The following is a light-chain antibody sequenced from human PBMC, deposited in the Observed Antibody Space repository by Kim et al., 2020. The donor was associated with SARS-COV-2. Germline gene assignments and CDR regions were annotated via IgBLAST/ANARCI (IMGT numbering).Light chain of an antibody. CDR3: NSRDSSGNHLV. J-gene: IGLJ2*01. CDR1: SLRSYY. Sequence: ALGQTVRITCQVDSLRSYYASWYQQKPGQAPVLVIYGKNNRPSGIPDRFSGSSSGNTASLTITGAQAEDEADYYCNSRDSSGNHLVFGGGTKLTVL. CDR2: GKN. V-gene: IGLV3-19*01.